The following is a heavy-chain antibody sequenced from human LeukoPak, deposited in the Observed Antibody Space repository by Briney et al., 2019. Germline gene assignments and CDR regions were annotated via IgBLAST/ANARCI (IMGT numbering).Heavy chain of an antibody. CDR2: IKQDGSEK. J-gene: IGHJ4*02. Sequence: GGSLRLSCAASGFSFSNYWMSWVRQAPGKGLEWVANIKQDGSEKYYVDSVKGRFTISRDNAKNSLYLQMNSLRAEDTAVYYCARRSDQWLLLRGLDYWGQGTLVTVSS. D-gene: IGHD3-22*01. CDR3: ARRSDQWLLLRGLDY. CDR1: GFSFSNYW. V-gene: IGHV3-7*01.